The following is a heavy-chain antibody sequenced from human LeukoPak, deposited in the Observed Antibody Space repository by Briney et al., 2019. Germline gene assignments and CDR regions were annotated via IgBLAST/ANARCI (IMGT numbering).Heavy chain of an antibody. J-gene: IGHJ4*02. CDR3: GKENIGIHGYYFAY. Sequence: QPGRSLRLSCAAAGFTFNNYAMGWVRQPPGNGLEWVLSISDNGDSTYYADSVEGRFTISRDNSKNTLYLQMNSLSAEDTAIFYCGKENIGIHGYYFAYWGQGTLVTVSS. V-gene: IGHV3-23*01. CDR1: GFTFNNYA. D-gene: IGHD2/OR15-2a*01. CDR2: ISDNGDST.